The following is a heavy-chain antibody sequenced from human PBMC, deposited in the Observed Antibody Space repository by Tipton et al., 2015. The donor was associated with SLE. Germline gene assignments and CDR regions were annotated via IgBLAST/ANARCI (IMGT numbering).Heavy chain of an antibody. D-gene: IGHD2-21*01. CDR3: ARGGERYYFDY. Sequence: GLVKPSETLSLTCSVSGGSISSSYWSWIRQPPGKGLEWIGYIYYSGSTNYNPSLKSRVTISVDTSKNQFSLKLSSVTAADTAVYYCARGGERYYFDYLGQGTLVTVSS. V-gene: IGHV4-59*01. CDR2: IYYSGST. CDR1: GGSISSSY. J-gene: IGHJ4*02.